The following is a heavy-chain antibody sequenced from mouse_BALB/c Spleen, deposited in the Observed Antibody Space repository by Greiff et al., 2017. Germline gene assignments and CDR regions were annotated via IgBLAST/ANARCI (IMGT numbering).Heavy chain of an antibody. V-gene: IGHV8-12*01. D-gene: IGHD1-1*01. CDR2: IYWDDDK. CDR3: ARRDGFFDY. Sequence: QVTLKVSGPGILQPSQTLSLTCSFSGFSLSTSGMGVSWIRQPSGKGLEWLAHIYWDDDKRYNPSLKSRLTISKDTSRNQVFLKITSVDTADTATYYCARRDGFFDYWGQGTTLTVSS. CDR1: GFSLSTSGMG. J-gene: IGHJ2*01.